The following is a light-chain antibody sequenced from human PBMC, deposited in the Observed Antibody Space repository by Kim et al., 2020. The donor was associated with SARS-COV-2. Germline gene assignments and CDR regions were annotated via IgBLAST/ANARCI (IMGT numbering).Light chain of an antibody. V-gene: IGLV3-19*01. CDR1: SLRSYY. Sequence: SSELTQDPAVSVALGQTVRITCQGDSLRSYYASWYQQKPGHAPVLVIYGKNNRPSGIPDRFSGSSSGNTASLTITGAQAEDEADYYCNSRDSSGNHFYVF. CDR2: GKN. J-gene: IGLJ1*01. CDR3: NSRDSSGNHFYV.